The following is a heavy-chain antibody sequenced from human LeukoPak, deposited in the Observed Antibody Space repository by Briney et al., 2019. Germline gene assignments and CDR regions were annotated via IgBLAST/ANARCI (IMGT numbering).Heavy chain of an antibody. CDR3: AKGRGGISAPCDY. CDR2: ISGSGGNT. V-gene: IGHV3-23*01. J-gene: IGHJ4*02. Sequence: GGSLRLSCAASGFTFSDYYMSWVRQAPGKGLEWVSIISGSGGNTYYADSVKGRFTISRDNSKNTLYLQMNSLIAEDTAVYYCAKGRGGISAPCDYWGQGTLVTVSS. CDR1: GFTFSDYY. D-gene: IGHD6-13*01.